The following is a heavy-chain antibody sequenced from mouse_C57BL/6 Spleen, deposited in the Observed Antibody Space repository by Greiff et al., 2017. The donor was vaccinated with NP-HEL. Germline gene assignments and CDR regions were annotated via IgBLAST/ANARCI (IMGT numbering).Heavy chain of an antibody. CDR2: INPSSGYT. Sequence: VKLVESGAELARPGASVKMSCKASGYTFTSYTMHWVKQRPGQGLEWIGYINPSSGYTKYNQKFKDKATLTADKSSSTAYMQLSSLTSEDSAVYYCARKSNYVGYFDYWGQGTTLTVSS. CDR3: ARKSNYVGYFDY. CDR1: GYTFTSYT. V-gene: IGHV1-4*01. D-gene: IGHD2-5*01. J-gene: IGHJ2*01.